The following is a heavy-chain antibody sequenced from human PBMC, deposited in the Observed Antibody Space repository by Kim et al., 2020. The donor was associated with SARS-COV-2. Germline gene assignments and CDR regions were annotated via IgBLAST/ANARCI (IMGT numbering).Heavy chain of an antibody. D-gene: IGHD6-13*01. J-gene: IGHJ4*02. V-gene: IGHV4-31*03. CDR3: ARDVSGSWYRGFDS. CDR2: IYYSGGT. Sequence: SETLSLTCTVSNDSVTGGHYYWTRIRQHPGKGLEWIGYIYYSGGTCYNPALESRLALSLDASKNQFSLTLNSVTDADTAVYYCARDVSGSWYRGFDSWGRGNLVTVSS. CDR1: NDSVTGGHYY.